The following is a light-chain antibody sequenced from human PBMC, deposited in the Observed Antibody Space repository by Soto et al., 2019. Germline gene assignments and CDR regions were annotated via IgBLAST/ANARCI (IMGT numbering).Light chain of an antibody. CDR2: WAS. CDR3: QQCYTTPWT. Sequence: DIVLTQSPDSLAVSLGERATINCKSSQSVLYSSNNKNYLTWYQQKPGQPPKLLVYWASTRESGVPDRFSGSGSGTDFTLTISSLQAEDVAVYYCQQCYTTPWTFGQGTKLEIK. V-gene: IGKV4-1*01. CDR1: QSVLYSSNNKNY. J-gene: IGKJ2*02.